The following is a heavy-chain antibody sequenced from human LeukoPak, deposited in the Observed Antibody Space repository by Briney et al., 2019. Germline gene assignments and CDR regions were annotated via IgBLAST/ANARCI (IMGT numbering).Heavy chain of an antibody. CDR1: GYTFTSYG. CDR2: LNPNSGNT. Sequence: ASVKVSCKASGYTFTSYGISWVRQATGQGLEWMGWLNPNSGNTGYAQKFQGRVTITRNTSISTAYMELSSLRSEDTAVYYCARGNAYYYDSSGYWESFDYWGQGTLVTVSS. V-gene: IGHV1-8*03. CDR3: ARGNAYYYDSSGYWESFDY. J-gene: IGHJ4*02. D-gene: IGHD3-22*01.